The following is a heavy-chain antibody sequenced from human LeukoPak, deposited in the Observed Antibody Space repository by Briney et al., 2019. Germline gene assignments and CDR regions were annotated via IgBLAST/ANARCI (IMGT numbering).Heavy chain of an antibody. Sequence: SQTLPLTCTVSGGSISSGSYYWSWIRQPAGKGLEWIGRFYTTGNTNYNPSLKSRVTMSVDTSKNQFSLRLSSVTAADTAVYYCARWLWFSNNYYYMDVWGKGTTVTVSS. V-gene: IGHV4-61*02. D-gene: IGHD5-18*01. J-gene: IGHJ6*03. CDR3: ARWLWFSNNYYYMDV. CDR2: FYTTGNT. CDR1: GGSISSGSYY.